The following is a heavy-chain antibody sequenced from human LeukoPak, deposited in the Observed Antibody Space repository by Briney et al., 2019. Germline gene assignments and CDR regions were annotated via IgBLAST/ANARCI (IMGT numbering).Heavy chain of an antibody. J-gene: IGHJ4*02. D-gene: IGHD6-19*01. V-gene: IGHV1-2*02. CDR3: ARDAGIAVADQFDY. CDR2: INPNSGGT. Sequence: ASVKASCKASGYTFTGYYMHWVRQAPGQGLEWMGWINPNSGGTNYAQKFQGRVTMTRDTSISTAYMELSRLRSDDTAVYYCARDAGIAVADQFDYWGQGTLVTVSS. CDR1: GYTFTGYY.